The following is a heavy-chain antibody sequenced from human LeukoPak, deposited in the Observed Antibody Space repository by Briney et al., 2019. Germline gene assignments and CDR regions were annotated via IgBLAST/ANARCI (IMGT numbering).Heavy chain of an antibody. CDR3: GRLTS. CDR1: GFTVSTNY. CDR2: ISSGGNT. J-gene: IGHJ4*02. V-gene: IGHV3-53*01. D-gene: IGHD1-1*01. Sequence: GGSLGLSCAASGFTVSTNYMSWVRQAPGKGLEWVSVISSGGNTYYADSVKGRFTISRDNSKNTMYLQMNSLRAEDTAVYYCGRLTSRGQGTLVTVSS.